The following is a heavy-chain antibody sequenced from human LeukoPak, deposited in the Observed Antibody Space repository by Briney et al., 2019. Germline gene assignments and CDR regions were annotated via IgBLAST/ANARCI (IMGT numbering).Heavy chain of an antibody. J-gene: IGHJ4*02. CDR1: GGSISSSLFY. V-gene: IGHV4-39*01. CDR3: ARLLDTSGLFDY. CDR2: VYYSGST. D-gene: IGHD3-22*01. Sequence: PSETLSLTCTVSGGSISSSLFYWAWIRQPPGKGLEWIGIVYYSGSTYCNPSLKSRVTISVDTSKNQFSLKLSSVTAADTAVYYCARLLDTSGLFDYWDQGTLVTVSS.